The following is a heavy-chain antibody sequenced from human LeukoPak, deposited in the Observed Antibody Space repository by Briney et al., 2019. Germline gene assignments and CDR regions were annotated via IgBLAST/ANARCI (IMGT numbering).Heavy chain of an antibody. J-gene: IGHJ4*02. CDR3: ARDKSADYGDSYFDS. CDR1: GFTFSSYG. D-gene: IGHD4-17*01. V-gene: IGHV3-30*03. Sequence: GRSLRLSCAASGFTFSSYGMHWVRQAPGKGLEWVAVISYDGSNKYYADSVKGRFTISRDNSKNTLYLQMNSLRAEDTAVYYCARDKSADYGDSYFDSWGQGILVTVSS. CDR2: ISYDGSNK.